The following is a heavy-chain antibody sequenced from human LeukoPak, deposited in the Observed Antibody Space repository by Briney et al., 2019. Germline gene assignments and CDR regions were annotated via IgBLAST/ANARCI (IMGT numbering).Heavy chain of an antibody. CDR2: ISYDGSNK. J-gene: IGHJ4*02. CDR1: GFTFSSYG. D-gene: IGHD5-18*01. V-gene: IGHV3-30*18. Sequence: QPGRSLRLSCAASGFTFSSYGMHWVRQASGKGLEWVAVISYDGSNKYYADSVKGRFTISRDNSKNTLYLQMNSLRAEDTAVYYCAKDPRGYSYGLFDYWGQGTLVTVSS. CDR3: AKDPRGYSYGLFDY.